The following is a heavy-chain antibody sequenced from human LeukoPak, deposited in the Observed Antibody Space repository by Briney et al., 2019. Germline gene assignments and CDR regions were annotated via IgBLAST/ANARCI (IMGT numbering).Heavy chain of an antibody. CDR3: VRGGLYHYSGTSGDY. J-gene: IGHJ4*02. D-gene: IGHD4-23*01. CDR2: VNQGGSET. V-gene: IGHV3-7*01. CDR1: GFTFSTYW. Sequence: PGGSLSLSCAASGFTFSTYWMTWVRQAPGEGLEWVANVNQGGSETYYADSVKGRFTISRDNAKNSLYLQMNSLRAEDTAVYYCVRGGLYHYSGTSGDYWGQGTLVTVSS.